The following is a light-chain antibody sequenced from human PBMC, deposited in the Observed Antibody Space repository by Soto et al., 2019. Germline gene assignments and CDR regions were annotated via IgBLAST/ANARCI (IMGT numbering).Light chain of an antibody. CDR1: QSLLHSNGYYY. CDR3: MQALQTPWT. Sequence: DIVMTQSPLSLPVTPGEPASISCRSSQSLLHSNGYYYLDWYLQKPGQSPQLLIYLASIRASGVPDRFSGSGSGTDFTLKISRVEAEDVGVYYCMQALQTPWTFGQGTKVEIK. CDR2: LAS. J-gene: IGKJ1*01. V-gene: IGKV2-28*01.